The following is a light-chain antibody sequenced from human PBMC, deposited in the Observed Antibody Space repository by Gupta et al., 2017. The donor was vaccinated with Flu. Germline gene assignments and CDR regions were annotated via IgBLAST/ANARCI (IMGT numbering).Light chain of an antibody. V-gene: IGKV4-1*01. CDR3: GQYFGIQR. CDR1: QSVLYSLNNKNY. CDR2: WAS. Sequence: DIAMTQSPDSLAVSLGERATINCKSSQSVLYSLNNKNYLAWYQHKQGQPPKVLFYWASTRESGVPDRFVGTGSGTDFTLTINSLQAGDVAVYYCGQYFGIQRFGQGTKVKIK. J-gene: IGKJ1*01.